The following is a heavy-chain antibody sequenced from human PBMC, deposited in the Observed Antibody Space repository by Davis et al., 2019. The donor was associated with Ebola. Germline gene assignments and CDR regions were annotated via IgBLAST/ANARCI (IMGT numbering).Heavy chain of an antibody. Sequence: GESLKISCAASGFTFSSYSMNWVRQAPGKGLEWVSYISSSSSTIYYADSVKGRFTISRDNAKNSLYLQMNSLRDEDTAVYYCARARGGMGTTVTYYFDYWGQGTLVTVSS. CDR1: GFTFSSYS. D-gene: IGHD4-17*01. J-gene: IGHJ4*02. V-gene: IGHV3-48*02. CDR3: ARARGGMGTTVTYYFDY. CDR2: ISSSSSTI.